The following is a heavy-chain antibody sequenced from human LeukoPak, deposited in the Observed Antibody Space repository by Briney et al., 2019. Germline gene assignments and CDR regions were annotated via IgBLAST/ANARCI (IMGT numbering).Heavy chain of an antibody. Sequence: TGGSLRLSCAASGFTFSSYGMHWVRQAPGKGLEWVAVIWYDGSNKYYADSVKGRFTISRDNSKNTLYLQMNSLRAEDTAVYYCAREGVLRYFDWGQGFDYWGQGTLVTVSS. CDR1: GFTFSSYG. J-gene: IGHJ4*02. CDR3: AREGVLRYFDWGQGFDY. D-gene: IGHD3-9*01. V-gene: IGHV3-33*01. CDR2: IWYDGSNK.